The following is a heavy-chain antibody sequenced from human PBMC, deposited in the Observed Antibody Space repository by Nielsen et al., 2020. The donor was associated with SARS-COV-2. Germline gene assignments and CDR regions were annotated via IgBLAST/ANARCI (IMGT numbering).Heavy chain of an antibody. CDR3: ARDEGLWFGELGSLPDY. CDR1: GFTFDDYA. J-gene: IGHJ4*02. V-gene: IGHV3-9*01. Sequence: SLKISCAASGFTFDDYAMHWVRQAPGKGLEWVSGISWNSGSIGYADSVKGRFTISRDNAKNSLYLQMNSLRAEDTAVYYCARDEGLWFGELGSLPDYWGQGTLVTVSS. CDR2: ISWNSGSI. D-gene: IGHD3-10*01.